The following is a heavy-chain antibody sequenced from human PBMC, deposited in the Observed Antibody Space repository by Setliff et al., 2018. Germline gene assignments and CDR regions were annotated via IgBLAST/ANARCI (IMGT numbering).Heavy chain of an antibody. CDR3: ARGIGGYCSSMSCSNESWP. J-gene: IGHJ5*02. V-gene: IGHV4-34*01. Sequence: LSLTCTVSGGSSSSHYWSWIRQPPGKGLEWIGEINHSGSTNYNPSLKSRVTISVDTSKNQFSLKLSSVTAADTAVYYCARGIGGYCSSMSCSNESWPWGQGTLVTVSS. D-gene: IGHD2-2*01. CDR2: INHSGST. CDR1: GGSSSSHY.